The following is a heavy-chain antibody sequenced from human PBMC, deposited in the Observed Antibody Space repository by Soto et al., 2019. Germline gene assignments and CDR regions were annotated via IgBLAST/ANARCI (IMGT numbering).Heavy chain of an antibody. Sequence: EVQLVESGGGLVQPGRSLRLSCAASGFTFSSYWMHWVRQAPGKGLVWVSRINSDGSSTSYADSVKGRFTISRDNAKNTLYLQMNSLRAEDTAVYYCARGGTAMVTEWLELGGYWGQGTLVTVSS. CDR2: INSDGSST. D-gene: IGHD5-18*01. CDR1: GFTFSSYW. V-gene: IGHV3-74*01. J-gene: IGHJ4*02. CDR3: ARGGTAMVTEWLELGGY.